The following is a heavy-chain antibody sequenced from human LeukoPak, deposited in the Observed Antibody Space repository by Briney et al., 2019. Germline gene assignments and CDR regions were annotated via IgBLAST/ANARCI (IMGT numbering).Heavy chain of an antibody. CDR3: ARAGSGGLLGY. CDR2: ISGSGGST. CDR1: GFTFSTYA. V-gene: IGHV3-23*01. D-gene: IGHD2-8*02. J-gene: IGHJ4*02. Sequence: PGGSLRLSCAASGFTFSTYAMSSVRQAPGKGLEWVSGISGSGGSTYYADSVKGRFTISRDNSKNTLYLQMNSLRAEDTAVYYCARAGSGGLLGYWGQGTLVTVSS.